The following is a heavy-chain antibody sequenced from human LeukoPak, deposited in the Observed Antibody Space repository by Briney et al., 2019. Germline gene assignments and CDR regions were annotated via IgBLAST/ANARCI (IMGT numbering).Heavy chain of an antibody. CDR3: ARDLLTYYYDSSGYYLDY. CDR2: IYTSGST. CDR1: GGSISSYY. J-gene: IGHJ4*02. V-gene: IGHV4-4*07. Sequence: SETLSLACTVSGGSISSYYWSWIRQPAGKGLEWIGRIYTSGSTNYNPSLKSRVTMSVDTSKNQFSLKLSSVTAADTAVYYCARDLLTYYYDSSGYYLDYWGQGTLVTVSS. D-gene: IGHD3-22*01.